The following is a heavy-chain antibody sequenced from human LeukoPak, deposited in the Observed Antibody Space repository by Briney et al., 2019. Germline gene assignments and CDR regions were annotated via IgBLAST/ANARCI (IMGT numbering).Heavy chain of an antibody. Sequence: PSETLSLTCTVSGGSISSTSYYWGWIRQPPGKGLEWIGGIYYTGSAYYNPSLRSRVSLAVDTSKSRFSLKLSSVTAADTAVYYCARRSSVGLVDYWGRGTLVTVSS. CDR1: GGSISSTSYY. CDR2: IYYTGSA. D-gene: IGHD6-25*01. CDR3: ARRSSVGLVDY. J-gene: IGHJ4*02. V-gene: IGHV4-39*07.